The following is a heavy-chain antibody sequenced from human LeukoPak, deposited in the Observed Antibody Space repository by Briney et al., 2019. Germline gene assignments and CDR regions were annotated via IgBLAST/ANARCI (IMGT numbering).Heavy chain of an antibody. CDR3: AREDRWFGQIHNWFDP. CDR2: TYYRSKWYN. D-gene: IGHD3-10*01. V-gene: IGHV6-1*01. Sequence: SQTLSLTCAISGDSASSDSAAWNWIRQSPSRGLEWLGRTYYRSKWYNDYAVSVKSRITINPDTSKNQFSLQLNSVTPEDTAVYYCAREDRWFGQIHNWFDPWGQGTLVTVSS. J-gene: IGHJ5*02. CDR1: GDSASSDSAA.